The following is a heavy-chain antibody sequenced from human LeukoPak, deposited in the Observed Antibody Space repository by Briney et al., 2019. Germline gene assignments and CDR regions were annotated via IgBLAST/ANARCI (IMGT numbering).Heavy chain of an antibody. CDR3: ARAPNMVRVDY. Sequence: SETLSLTCAVSGYSISSGYYWGWIRQPPGKGLEWIGSIYHSVSTYYNPSLKSRVTISVDTSKNQFSLKLSSVTAADTAVYYCARAPNMVRVDYWGQGTLVTVSS. J-gene: IGHJ4*02. V-gene: IGHV4-38-2*01. CDR2: IYHSVST. CDR1: GYSISSGYY. D-gene: IGHD3-10*01.